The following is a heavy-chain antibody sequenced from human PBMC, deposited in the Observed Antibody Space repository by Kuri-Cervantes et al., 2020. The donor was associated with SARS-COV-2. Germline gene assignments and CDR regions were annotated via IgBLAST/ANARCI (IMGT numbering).Heavy chain of an antibody. Sequence: GSLRLSCTVSGGSISSYYWSWIRQPAGKGLEWIGRIYTSGSTYYNPSLKSRVTISVDTSKNQFSLKLSSVTAADTAVYYCARNSGYSSGWFYYYYYMDVWGKGTTVTVSS. CDR2: IYTSGST. V-gene: IGHV4-4*07. J-gene: IGHJ6*03. CDR1: GGSISSYY. CDR3: ARNSGYSSGWFYYYYYMDV. D-gene: IGHD6-19*01.